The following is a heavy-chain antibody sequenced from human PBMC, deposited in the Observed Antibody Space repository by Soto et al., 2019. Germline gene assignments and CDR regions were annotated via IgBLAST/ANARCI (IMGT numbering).Heavy chain of an antibody. CDR1: GYTSTSYD. D-gene: IGHD6-19*01. V-gene: IGHV1-8*01. CDR2: RNPNSGNT. J-gene: IGHJ4*02. Sequence: QVQLVQSGAGVKKPGASVRVSSRASGYTSTSYDINWVRQATGQGLEGMGWRNPNSGNTGYAQKFQGRVTMTRNTSISTAYMELSSLRSEDTAVYYCAREYSSGWSKDWGQGTLVTVSS. CDR3: AREYSSGWSKD.